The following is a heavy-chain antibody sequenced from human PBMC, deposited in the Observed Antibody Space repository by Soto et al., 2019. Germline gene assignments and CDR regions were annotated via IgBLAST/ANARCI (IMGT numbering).Heavy chain of an antibody. Sequence: GGSLRLSCAASGFTFSSYGMHWVRQAPGKGLEWVAVISYDGSNKYYADSVKGRFTISRDNPKNTLYLQMNSLRAEDTAVYYCAKGDGYNVGYYYYGMDVWGQGTTVTVSS. J-gene: IGHJ6*02. CDR1: GFTFSSYG. D-gene: IGHD5-12*01. CDR2: ISYDGSNK. V-gene: IGHV3-30*18. CDR3: AKGDGYNVGYYYYGMDV.